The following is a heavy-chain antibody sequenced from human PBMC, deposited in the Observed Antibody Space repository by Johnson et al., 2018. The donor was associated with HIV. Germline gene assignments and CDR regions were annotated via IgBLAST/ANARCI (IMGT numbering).Heavy chain of an antibody. J-gene: IGHJ3*02. CDR3: ARGRGALDI. V-gene: IGHV3-30-3*01. CDR2: ISYDGSNK. Sequence: QVQLVESGGGVVQPGRSLRLSCAASGFTFSSYALHWVRQAPGKGLEWVAVISYDGSNKYYADSVKGRFTISRDNSKNTLYLQMISLRAEDTAVYYCARGRGALDIWGQGTKVTVSS. D-gene: IGHD3-16*01. CDR1: GFTFSSYA.